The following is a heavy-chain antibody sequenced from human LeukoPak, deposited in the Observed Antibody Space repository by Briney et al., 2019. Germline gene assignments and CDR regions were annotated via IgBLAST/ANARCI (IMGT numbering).Heavy chain of an antibody. CDR2: ISSGDNIM. J-gene: IGHJ4*02. CDR1: GFTFSTYE. D-gene: IGHD5-24*01. V-gene: IGHV3-48*03. Sequence: RGSLRLSCAASGFTFSTYEMNWVRQAPGKGLEWVSYISSGDNIMFYADSVKGRFIISRDNAKNSLYLQMNSLRAEDTAVYYCARGETLDYWGQGTLVTVSS. CDR3: ARGETLDY.